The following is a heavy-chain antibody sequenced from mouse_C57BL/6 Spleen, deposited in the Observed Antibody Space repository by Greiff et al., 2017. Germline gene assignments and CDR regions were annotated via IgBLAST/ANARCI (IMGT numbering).Heavy chain of an antibody. J-gene: IGHJ3*01. D-gene: IGHD2-1*01. V-gene: IGHV1-39*01. CDR2: IKPNYGTT. CDR1: GYSFTDYY. Sequence: VQLQQSGPELVKPGASVKLSCKASGYSFTDYYMHWVKQSNGKSLEWIGGIKPNYGTTSYNQKFKGKATLTVDKSSSTAYMQLNSLTYEDSAVYYCARAEKGNWCFAYWGQGTTVTVSA. CDR3: ARAEKGNWCFAY.